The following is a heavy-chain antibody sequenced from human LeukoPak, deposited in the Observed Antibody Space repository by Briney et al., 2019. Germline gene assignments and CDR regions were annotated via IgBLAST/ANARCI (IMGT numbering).Heavy chain of an antibody. J-gene: IGHJ5*02. D-gene: IGHD6-13*01. V-gene: IGHV4-59*01. CDR2: IYYSGNT. Sequence: SETLSLTCTVSGGSISSYYWSWIRQPPGKGLEWIGYIYYSGNTDYNPSLKSRVTISVDTSKNQSSLKLTSVTTADTAVYYCARGRIPAGGLDWFDPWGQGTLVTVSS. CDR3: ARGRIPAGGLDWFDP. CDR1: GGSISSYY.